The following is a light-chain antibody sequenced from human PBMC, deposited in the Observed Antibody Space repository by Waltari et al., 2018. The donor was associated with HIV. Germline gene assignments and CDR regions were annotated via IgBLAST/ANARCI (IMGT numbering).Light chain of an antibody. CDR3: AVWDDSLSAQL. Sequence: QPVLTQSPSTSATPGQRVTISSSGSSPHIHSNYVSWFQQVPGTAPNLLIFQNTQRPSGVSGRFSGSVSGTSASLAISGLRSEDEADYYCAVWDDSLSAQLFGGGTKLTVL. V-gene: IGLV1-47*01. CDR1: SPHIHSNY. CDR2: QNT. J-gene: IGLJ3*02.